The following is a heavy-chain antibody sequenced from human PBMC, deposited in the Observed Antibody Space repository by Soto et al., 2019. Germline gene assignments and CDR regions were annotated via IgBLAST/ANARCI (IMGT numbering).Heavy chain of an antibody. D-gene: IGHD1-1*01. CDR2: ISETGGRT. CDR1: GFTFSSSD. CDR3: AKSLNINWKNWFDL. J-gene: IGHJ5*02. Sequence: QLLESGGGLAQPGGSLTLSCAASGFTFSSSDMNWVRQAPGKGLEWVSIISETGGRTYYADSVKGRFTISRDNARSVLYLQMNSLRADDTVVYYCAKSLNINWKNWFDLWGQGTLVTVSS. V-gene: IGHV3-23*01.